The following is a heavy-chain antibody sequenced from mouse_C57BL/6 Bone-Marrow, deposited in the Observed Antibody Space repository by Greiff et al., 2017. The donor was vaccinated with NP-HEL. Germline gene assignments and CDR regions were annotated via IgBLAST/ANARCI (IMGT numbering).Heavy chain of an antibody. CDR1: GFTFSSYA. CDR2: ISDGGSYT. V-gene: IGHV5-4*01. J-gene: IGHJ1*03. CDR3: ATLPATVVPLGFDV. D-gene: IGHD1-1*01. Sequence: EVQGVESGGGLVKPGGSLKLSCAASGFTFSSYAMSWVRQTPEKRLEWVATISDGGSYTYYPDNVKGRFTISRDNAKNNLYLQMSHLKSEDTAMYYCATLPATVVPLGFDVWGTGTTVTVSS.